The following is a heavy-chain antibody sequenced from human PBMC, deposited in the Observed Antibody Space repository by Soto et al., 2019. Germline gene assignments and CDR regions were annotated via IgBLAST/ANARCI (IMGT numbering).Heavy chain of an antibody. D-gene: IGHD3-3*01. CDR3: ARDGIAIFGVPSWYFDY. CDR1: GGSISSGGYY. J-gene: IGHJ4*02. Sequence: SETLSLTCTVSGGSISSGGYYWSWIRQHPGKGLEWIGYIYYSGSTYYNPSLKSRVTISVDTSKNQFSLKLSSVTAADTAVYYCARDGIAIFGVPSWYFDYWGQGTLVTVSS. V-gene: IGHV4-31*03. CDR2: IYYSGST.